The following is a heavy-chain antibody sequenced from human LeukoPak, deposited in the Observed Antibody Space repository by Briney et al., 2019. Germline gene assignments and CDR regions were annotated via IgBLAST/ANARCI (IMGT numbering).Heavy chain of an antibody. Sequence: ASVKVSCKASGYTFTGYYMHWVRQAPGQGLEWMGWINPNSGGTNYAQKFQGRVTMTRDTSISTAYMELSRLRSDDTAVYYCARVSRLRRYSSEPYNWFDPWGQGTLVTVSS. D-gene: IGHD2-15*01. CDR1: GYTFTGYY. CDR3: ARVSRLRRYSSEPYNWFDP. J-gene: IGHJ5*02. V-gene: IGHV1-2*02. CDR2: INPNSGGT.